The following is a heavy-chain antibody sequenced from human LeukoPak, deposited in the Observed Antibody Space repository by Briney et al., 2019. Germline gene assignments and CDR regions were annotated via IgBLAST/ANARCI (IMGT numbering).Heavy chain of an antibody. V-gene: IGHV4-59*01. J-gene: IGHJ4*02. Sequence: SETLSLTCAVSGGSISSYYWTWIRQPPGKGLEWIGYIYYSGITNYNPSFKSRVTISVDTSKNQFSLRLNSVTGADTAVYYCASFVLLWFGGPPYYFDYWGQGTLVTVSS. CDR1: GGSISSYY. CDR3: ASFVLLWFGGPPYYFDY. CDR2: IYYSGIT. D-gene: IGHD3-10*01.